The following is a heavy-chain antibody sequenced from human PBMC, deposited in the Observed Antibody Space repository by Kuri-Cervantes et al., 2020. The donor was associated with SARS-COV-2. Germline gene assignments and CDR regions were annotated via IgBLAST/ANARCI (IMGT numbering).Heavy chain of an antibody. D-gene: IGHD2-2*01. CDR2: IYSCGST. CDR3: ARDRLGQYCSSTSCYRTRQMGNWFDP. Sequence: GGSLRLSCAASGFTVSSNYMSWVRQAPGKGLEWVSVIYSCGSTYYADSVKGRFTISRDNSKNTLYLQMNSLRAEDTAVYYCARDRLGQYCSSTSCYRTRQMGNWFDPWGQGTLVTVSS. J-gene: IGHJ5*02. CDR1: GFTVSSNY. V-gene: IGHV3-66*03.